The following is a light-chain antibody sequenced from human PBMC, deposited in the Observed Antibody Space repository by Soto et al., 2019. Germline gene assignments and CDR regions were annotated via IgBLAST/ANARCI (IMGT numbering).Light chain of an antibody. Sequence: QSALTHPASVSGSPGQSITIFCTGTSSDIGAYNFVSWYQQHPGKAPKLMLYDVNIRPSGVSNRFSGSKSGNTASLTISGLQAEDEADYYCTSWTTSTTMIFGGGTKVTVL. V-gene: IGLV2-14*03. CDR1: SSDIGAYNF. J-gene: IGLJ2*01. CDR2: DVN. CDR3: TSWTTSTTMI.